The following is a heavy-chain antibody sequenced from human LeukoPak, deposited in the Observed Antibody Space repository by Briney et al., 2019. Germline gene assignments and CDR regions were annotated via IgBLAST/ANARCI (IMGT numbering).Heavy chain of an antibody. CDR3: AXXXXXXXXXXSSGYYSYYFDY. Sequence: AXVKXSXXAXGYTFTSYGLTWVRQAPGQGLEWMGWISAYNGHTKYPQKLQGRVTMTTDTSTSTAYMELRSLRYDDTAVYYCAXXXXXXXXXXSSGYYSYYFDYWGQGTLVTVSS. CDR2: ISAYNGHT. J-gene: IGHJ4*02. D-gene: IGHD3-22*01. CDR1: GYTFTSYG. V-gene: IGHV1-18*01.